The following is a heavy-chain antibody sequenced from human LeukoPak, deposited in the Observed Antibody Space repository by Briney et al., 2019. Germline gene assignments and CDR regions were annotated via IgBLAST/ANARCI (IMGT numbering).Heavy chain of an antibody. J-gene: IGHJ5*02. CDR2: IKEYGSER. D-gene: IGHD6-19*01. V-gene: IGHV3-7*03. Sequence: GGSLRLSCEGSAFIFRGEWMNWVRQTPGKGVEWVAGIKEYGSERQYLDSVKGRFSISRDNTKGSLFLQLNSLRAEDTAVYYCARCTIGDGSGWCTWFDPWGQGTLVTVSS. CDR1: AFIFRGEW. CDR3: ARCTIGDGSGWCTWFDP.